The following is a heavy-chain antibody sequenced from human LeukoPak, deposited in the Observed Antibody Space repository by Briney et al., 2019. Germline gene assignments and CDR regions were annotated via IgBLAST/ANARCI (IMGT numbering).Heavy chain of an antibody. CDR1: GFTFDDYA. CDR2: ISWNSGSI. Sequence: GGSLRLSCAASGFTFDDYAMHWVRQAPGKGLEWVSGISWNSGSIGYVDSVKGRFTISRDNAKNSLYLQMNSLRAEDTAVYYCARDHTGYYDFWSGYYTVYYFDYWGQGTLVTVSS. J-gene: IGHJ4*02. D-gene: IGHD3-3*01. V-gene: IGHV3-9*01. CDR3: ARDHTGYYDFWSGYYTVYYFDY.